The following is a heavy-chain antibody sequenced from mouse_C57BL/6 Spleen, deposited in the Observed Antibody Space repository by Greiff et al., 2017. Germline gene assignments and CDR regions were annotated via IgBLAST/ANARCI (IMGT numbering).Heavy chain of an antibody. V-gene: IGHV5-4*01. D-gene: IGHD1-1*01. J-gene: IGHJ4*01. CDR2: ISAGGSYT. Sequence: EVQLVESGGGLVKPGGSLKLSCAASGFTFSSYAMTWVRQTPGKSLEWVANISAGGSYTYYTDNVKGRFTISRDNAKNNLYLQMSHLKSEDTAMYYCADYGSSPYYAMDYWGQGTSVTVSS. CDR1: GFTFSSYA. CDR3: ADYGSSPYYAMDY.